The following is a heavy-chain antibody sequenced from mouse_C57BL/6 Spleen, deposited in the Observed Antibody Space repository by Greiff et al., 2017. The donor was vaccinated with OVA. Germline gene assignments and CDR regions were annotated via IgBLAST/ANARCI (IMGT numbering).Heavy chain of an antibody. J-gene: IGHJ3*01. Sequence: EVKLMESGGGLVKPGGSLKLSCAASGFTFSDYGMHWVRQAPEKGLEWVAYFSSGSSNIYYADTVKGRFTIYRDNSKNTLFLKMTSLRSEDTAMDYCERLFYGNEGHGTYWGQGTLVTVSA. D-gene: IGHD2-1*01. V-gene: IGHV5-17*01. CDR1: GFTFSDYG. CDR3: ERLFYGNEGHGTY. CDR2: FSSGSSNI.